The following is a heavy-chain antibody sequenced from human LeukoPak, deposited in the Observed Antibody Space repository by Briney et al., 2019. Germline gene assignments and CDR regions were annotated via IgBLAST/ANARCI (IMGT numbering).Heavy chain of an antibody. CDR3: ARPSGWDGMDV. CDR1: GYTFTGYY. CDR2: INPNSGGT. V-gene: IGHV1-2*06. D-gene: IGHD3-16*01. J-gene: IGHJ6*02. Sequence: ASVKVSCRASGYTFTGYYMHWVRQAPGQGLEWMGRINPNSGGTNYARKFQGRVTMTRDTSISTAYMELSRLRSDDTAVYYCARPSGWDGMDVWGQGTTVTVSS.